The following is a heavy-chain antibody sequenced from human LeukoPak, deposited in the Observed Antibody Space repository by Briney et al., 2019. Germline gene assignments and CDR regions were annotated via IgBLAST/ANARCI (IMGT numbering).Heavy chain of an antibody. CDR1: GGTFSSYA. J-gene: IGHJ6*03. V-gene: IGHV1-69*01. CDR2: IIPIFGTA. Sequence: SVKVSCKAAGGTFSSYAISWVRQAPGQGLEWMGGIIPIFGTANYAQKFQGRVTITADESTSTAYMELSSLRSEDTAVYYCARDVYSYGPRGYYYYYMDVWGKGTTVTVSS. D-gene: IGHD5-18*01. CDR3: ARDVYSYGPRGYYYYYMDV.